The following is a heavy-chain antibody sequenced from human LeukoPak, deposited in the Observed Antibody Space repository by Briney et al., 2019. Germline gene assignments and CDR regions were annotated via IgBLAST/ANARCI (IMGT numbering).Heavy chain of an antibody. CDR2: INHSGST. J-gene: IGHJ4*02. CDR3: ARGGPIAAAPKSFDY. Sequence: PSETLSLTCAVYGGSFIGYYWSWIRQPPGKGLEWIGEINHSGSTNYNPSLKSRVTISVDTSKNQFSLKMSSVTAADTAVYYCARGGPIAAAPKSFDYWGEGTLVTVSS. V-gene: IGHV4-34*01. CDR1: GGSFIGYY. D-gene: IGHD6-13*01.